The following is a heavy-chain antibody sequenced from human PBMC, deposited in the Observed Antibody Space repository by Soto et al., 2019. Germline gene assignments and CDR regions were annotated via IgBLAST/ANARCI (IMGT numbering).Heavy chain of an antibody. D-gene: IGHD2-21*02. V-gene: IGHV1-69*01. J-gene: IGHJ4*02. CDR2: IIPIFGTA. Sequence: QVQLVQSGAEVKKPGSSVKVSCKASGGTFSSYAISWVRQAPGQGLEWMGGIIPIFGTAKYTQKFQGTVMITANESTSTVYMDLSSLRSEDTAVYYCARSDSPNCGGDCGGGYWGQGTLVTVSS. CDR1: GGTFSSYA. CDR3: ARSDSPNCGGDCGGGY.